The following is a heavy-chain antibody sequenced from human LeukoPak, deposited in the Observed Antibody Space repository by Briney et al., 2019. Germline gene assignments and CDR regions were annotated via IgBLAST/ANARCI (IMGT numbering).Heavy chain of an antibody. CDR1: GFTFSDYY. D-gene: IGHD6-6*01. V-gene: IGHV3-11*01. CDR3: SHEYSSSFAD. Sequence: GGSLRLSCAASGFTFSDYYMSWIRQAPGKGLEWVSYISSSSSAIYYADSVKGRFTISRDNAKNSLYLQMNSLKTEDTAVYYCSHEYSSSFADWGQGTLVTVSS. CDR2: ISSSSSAI. J-gene: IGHJ4*02.